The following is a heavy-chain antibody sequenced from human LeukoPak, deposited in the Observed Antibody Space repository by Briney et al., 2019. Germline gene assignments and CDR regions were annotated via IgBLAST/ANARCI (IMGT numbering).Heavy chain of an antibody. V-gene: IGHV3-20*01. Sequence: PGGSLRLSCAASGFTFDDHGMSWVRQVPGKGLEWVSGIKWDGGSTGYADSVKGRFTISRDNAKNSLYLQMNSLRVEDTAVYHCARDWATAVAGTRGLFDYWGQGTLVTVSS. CDR2: IKWDGGST. CDR3: ARDWATAVAGTRGLFDY. D-gene: IGHD6-19*01. CDR1: GFTFDDHG. J-gene: IGHJ4*02.